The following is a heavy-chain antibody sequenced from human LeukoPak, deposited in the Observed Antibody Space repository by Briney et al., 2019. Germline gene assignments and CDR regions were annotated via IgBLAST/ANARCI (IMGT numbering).Heavy chain of an antibody. D-gene: IGHD1-14*01. Sequence: PSETLSLTCTVSGGSVSTISHFWDWVRQPPGKGLEWIVSLSDTGTTYYNPSLESRVTMSVVTSKNQFSLKLSSVTAADTAVYYCARRDHTGRSHAWFDPWGQGTLVTVSS. CDR1: GGSVSTISHF. CDR2: LSDTGTT. CDR3: ARRDHTGRSHAWFDP. J-gene: IGHJ5*02. V-gene: IGHV4-39*01.